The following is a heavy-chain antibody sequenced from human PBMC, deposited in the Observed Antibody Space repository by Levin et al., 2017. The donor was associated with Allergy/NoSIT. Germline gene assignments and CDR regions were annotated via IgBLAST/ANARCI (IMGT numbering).Heavy chain of an antibody. CDR2: INHSGST. Sequence: PSETLSLTCAVYGGSFSGYYWSWIRQPPGKGLEWIGEINHSGSTNYNPSLKSRVTISVDTSKNQFSLKLSSVTAADTAVYYCARKGPGGSSWYGHHAFDIWGQGTMVTVSS. CDR3: ARKGPGGSSWYGHHAFDI. D-gene: IGHD6-13*01. CDR1: GGSFSGYY. J-gene: IGHJ3*02. V-gene: IGHV4-34*01.